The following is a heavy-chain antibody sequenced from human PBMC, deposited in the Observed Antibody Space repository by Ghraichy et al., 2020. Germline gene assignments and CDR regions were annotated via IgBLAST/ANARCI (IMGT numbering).Heavy chain of an antibody. J-gene: IGHJ4*02. Sequence: GGSLRLSCAASGFTFSSSAMSWVRQAPGKGLEWVSLISGSGGTTYYADSVKGRFTISRDNSKSALFLQMDSLRAEDTAVYYCAKDPYPTSWYFIDYWGQGTLVTVSS. D-gene: IGHD6-13*01. CDR3: AKDPYPTSWYFIDY. CDR2: ISGSGGTT. CDR1: GFTFSSSA. V-gene: IGHV3-23*01.